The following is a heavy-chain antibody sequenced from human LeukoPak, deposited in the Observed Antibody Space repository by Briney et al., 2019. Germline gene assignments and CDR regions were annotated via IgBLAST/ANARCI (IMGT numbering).Heavy chain of an antibody. D-gene: IGHD2-2*01. Sequence: GGSLRLSCAASGFTFDDYGMSWVRQAPGKGLEWVSGINWNGGSTGYADPLRGRFTISRDNAKNSLYLQMDSLRAEDTALYYCARAPITSPFYFDSWGQGTLVTVSS. CDR3: ARAPITSPFYFDS. J-gene: IGHJ4*02. CDR1: GFTFDDYG. CDR2: INWNGGST. V-gene: IGHV3-20*04.